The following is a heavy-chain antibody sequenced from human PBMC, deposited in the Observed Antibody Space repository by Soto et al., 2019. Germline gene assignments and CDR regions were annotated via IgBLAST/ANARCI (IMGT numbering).Heavy chain of an antibody. J-gene: IGHJ6*02. V-gene: IGHV3-23*01. D-gene: IGHD2-2*01. CDR3: ARYIPGVRYYGMDV. CDR1: GFTFSSYA. CDR2: IGESGTPT. Sequence: EVQLLESGGGLVQPGGSLSLSCAASGFTFSSYAMKWVRQAPGKGLEWVSLIGESGTPTYYADSGKGRFTISRNNSGNTLFLEMYSLRAEDAAVYYCARYIPGVRYYGMDVWGQGTTVTVTS.